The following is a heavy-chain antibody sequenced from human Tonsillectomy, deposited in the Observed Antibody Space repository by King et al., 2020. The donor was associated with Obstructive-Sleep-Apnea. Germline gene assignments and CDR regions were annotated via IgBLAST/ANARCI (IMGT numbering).Heavy chain of an antibody. J-gene: IGHJ3*02. CDR1: GFTFSSYW. CDR2: IDTDGSRT. Sequence: VQLVESGGGLVQPGGSLRLSCAASGFTFSSYWMHWVRQAPGKGLMWVSRIDTDGSRTAYAASVKGRFTISRDNPQNTLYLQMNSLRAEDTAVYYCARWYYYGSGRDAFDIWGQGTMVTVSS. D-gene: IGHD3-10*01. CDR3: ARWYYYGSGRDAFDI. V-gene: IGHV3-74*01.